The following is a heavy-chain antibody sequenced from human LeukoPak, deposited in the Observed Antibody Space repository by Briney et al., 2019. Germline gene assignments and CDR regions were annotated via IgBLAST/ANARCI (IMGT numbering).Heavy chain of an antibody. J-gene: IGHJ6*03. Sequence: GGSLRLSCAASGFTFSSYALSWVRQAPGKGLEWVSGISGSGGSTYYAGSVRGRFTISRDNSKNTLFLQMSSLRAEDTAVYYCARGVRELRFLEWLSADYYMDVWGKGTTVTVSS. D-gene: IGHD3-3*01. CDR2: ISGSGGST. CDR3: ARGVRELRFLEWLSADYYMDV. CDR1: GFTFSSYA. V-gene: IGHV3-23*01.